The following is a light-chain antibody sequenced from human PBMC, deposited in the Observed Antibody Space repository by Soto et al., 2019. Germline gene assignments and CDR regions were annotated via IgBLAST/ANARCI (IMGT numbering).Light chain of an antibody. CDR2: DAS. CDR1: QRVSSY. CDR3: QRRSNWPPLT. Sequence: EIVLTQSPATLSLSPGERATLSCRASQRVSSYLAWYQQKPGQAPRLLIYDASNRATGIPARFSGSGSGTDFTLTISSLEPEDFAVYYCQRRSNWPPLTFGGGTKVEIK. V-gene: IGKV3-11*01. J-gene: IGKJ4*01.